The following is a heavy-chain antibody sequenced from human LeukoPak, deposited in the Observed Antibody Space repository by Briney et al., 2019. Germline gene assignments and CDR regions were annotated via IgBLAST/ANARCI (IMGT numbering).Heavy chain of an antibody. CDR1: GGSFSGYY. J-gene: IGHJ4*02. Sequence: PSETLSLTCAVYGGSFSGYYWSWIRQPPGKGLEWIGEINHSGSTNYNPSLKSRVTISVDTSKNQFSLKLSSVTAADTAVYYCARFARRIQLWVTFLDYWGQGTLVTVSS. CDR3: ARFARRIQLWVTFLDY. V-gene: IGHV4-34*01. CDR2: INHSGST. D-gene: IGHD5-18*01.